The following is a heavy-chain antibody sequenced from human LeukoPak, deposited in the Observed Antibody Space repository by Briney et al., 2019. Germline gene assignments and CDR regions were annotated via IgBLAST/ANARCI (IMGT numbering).Heavy chain of an antibody. J-gene: IGHJ4*02. CDR2: VSSDGSSK. Sequence: GESLRLSCAASGFTFSRPPMHWVRQAPGKGLEWVAFVSSDGSSKYYGDSVKGRFIISRDSSENMLHLQMNSLRAEDTAVYYCASWRGSGSGSFSGPLDYWGQGTLVTVSS. CDR3: ASWRGSGSGSFSGPLDY. D-gene: IGHD3-10*01. CDR1: GFTFSRPP. V-gene: IGHV3-30-3*01.